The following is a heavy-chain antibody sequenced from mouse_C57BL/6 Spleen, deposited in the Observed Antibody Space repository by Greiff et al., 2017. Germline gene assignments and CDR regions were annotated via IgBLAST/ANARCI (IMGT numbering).Heavy chain of an antibody. CDR3: ARRYYGSSRGFAY. CDR1: GYTFTTYP. V-gene: IGHV1-47*01. J-gene: IGHJ3*01. CDR2: FHPYNDDT. D-gene: IGHD1-1*01. Sequence: QVQLQQSGAELVKPGASVKMSCTASGYTFTTYPIEWMKQNHGKSLEWIGNFHPYNDDTKYNVKFKGQATLTVEKSSSTVYLELSRLTSDDSAVYYCARRYYGSSRGFAYWGQGTLVTVSA.